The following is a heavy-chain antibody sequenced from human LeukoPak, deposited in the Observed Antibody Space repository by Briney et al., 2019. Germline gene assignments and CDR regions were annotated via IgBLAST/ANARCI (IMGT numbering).Heavy chain of an antibody. CDR3: ARQGTVTSLSYYYYGMDV. J-gene: IGHJ6*02. V-gene: IGHV4-39*01. D-gene: IGHD4-17*01. CDR1: GGSISSSSYY. Sequence: KPSETLSLTCTVSGGSISSSSYYWGWIRQPPGKGLEWIGRIYYTRSTYYNPSLRSRVTISLDTSKNQLSLRLSSVTAADTAVYYCARQGTVTSLSYYYYGMDVWGQGTTVTVSS. CDR2: IYYTRST.